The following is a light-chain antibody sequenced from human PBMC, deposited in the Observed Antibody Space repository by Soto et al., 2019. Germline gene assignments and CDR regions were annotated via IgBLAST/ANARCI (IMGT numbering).Light chain of an antibody. Sequence: LTQPASVSGSPGQSITISCTGTSSDVGGYNYVSWYQQHPGKAPKLMIYDVSNRPSGVSNRFSGSKSGNTASLTISGLQAEDEADYYCSSYTSSSTLYAFGTGTKVTVL. CDR3: SSYTSSSTLYA. J-gene: IGLJ1*01. CDR2: DVS. CDR1: SSDVGGYNY. V-gene: IGLV2-14*01.